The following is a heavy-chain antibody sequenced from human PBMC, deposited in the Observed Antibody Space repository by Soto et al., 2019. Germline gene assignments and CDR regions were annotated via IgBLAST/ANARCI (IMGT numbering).Heavy chain of an antibody. CDR3: ARDKGGYVLDY. CDR1: GGSISSYY. D-gene: IGHD5-12*01. CDR2: IYYSGST. J-gene: IGHJ4*02. V-gene: IGHV4-59*01. Sequence: SETLSLTCTVSGGSISSYYWSWIRQPPGNGLEWIGYIYYSGSTNYNPSLKSRVTISVDTSKNQFSLKLSSVTAADTAVYYCARDKGGYVLDYWGQGTLVTVSS.